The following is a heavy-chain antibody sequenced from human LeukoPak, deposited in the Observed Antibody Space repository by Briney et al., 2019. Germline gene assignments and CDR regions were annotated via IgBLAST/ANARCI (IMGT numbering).Heavy chain of an antibody. J-gene: IGHJ4*02. D-gene: IGHD3-16*01. Sequence: GGSLRLSCAASGFTFSGYAMTWVRQAPGKGLEWVSAISDSGGNTYYADSVKGRFTISRDNSRNTLYLQMNSLRAEDTAVYYCAKDIRMMTFGGALDCWGQGTLVTVSS. CDR3: AKDIRMMTFGGALDC. V-gene: IGHV3-23*01. CDR2: ISDSGGNT. CDR1: GFTFSGYA.